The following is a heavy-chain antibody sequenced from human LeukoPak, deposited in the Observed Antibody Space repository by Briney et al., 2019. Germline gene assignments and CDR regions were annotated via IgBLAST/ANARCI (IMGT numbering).Heavy chain of an antibody. CDR1: GFHFHSKS. J-gene: IGHJ4*02. D-gene: IGHD1-14*01. V-gene: IGHV3-7*01. CDR2: IKKEGREK. Sequence: GGSLTPSCSTYGFHFHSKSTSGDSQAPGKGLEWVAKIKKEGREKYHGGSVRGRFTISRDNAKSSLFLEMSSLRAEDTAVCYSAEPACHLWGQGTLVAVSS. CDR3: AEPACHL.